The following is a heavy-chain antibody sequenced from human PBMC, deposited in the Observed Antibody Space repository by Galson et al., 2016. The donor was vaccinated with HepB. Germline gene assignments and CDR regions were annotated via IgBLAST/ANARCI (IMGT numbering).Heavy chain of an antibody. V-gene: IGHV3-30-3*01. CDR1: GFTFSSYA. J-gene: IGHJ4*02. CDR3: ARTVVTFDY. Sequence: LRLSCAASGFTFSSYAMHWVRQAPGKGLEWVAVISYDGSNKYYADSVKGRFTISRDNSKNTLYLQMNSLRAEDTAVYYCARTVVTFDYWGQGTLVTVSS. CDR2: ISYDGSNK. D-gene: IGHD3-22*01.